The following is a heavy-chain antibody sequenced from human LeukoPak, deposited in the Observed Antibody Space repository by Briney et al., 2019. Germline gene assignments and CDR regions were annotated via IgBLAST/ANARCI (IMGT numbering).Heavy chain of an antibody. CDR2: IYYSGST. Sequence: PSETLSLTCAVSGGSISRGGYSWSWIRQPPGKGLEWIGYIYYSGSTNYNPSLKSRVTISVDTSKNQFSLKLSSVTAADTAVYYCAGQMTTVTTWVDYWGQGTLVTVSS. J-gene: IGHJ4*02. CDR1: GGSISRGGYS. D-gene: IGHD4-17*01. CDR3: AGQMTTVTTWVDY. V-gene: IGHV4-61*08.